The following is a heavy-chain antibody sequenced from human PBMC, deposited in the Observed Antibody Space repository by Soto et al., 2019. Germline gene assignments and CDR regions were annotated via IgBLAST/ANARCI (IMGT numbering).Heavy chain of an antibody. D-gene: IGHD3-22*01. CDR3: ARDRFYDSSGAFSFDY. CDR1: GGSISSGGYY. Sequence: QVQLQESGPGLVKPSQTLSLTCTVSGGSISSGGYYWSWIRQHPGKGLEWIGYIYYSGSTYYNPCLKSRVTISVDTSKNQFSLKLSSVTAADTAVYYCARDRFYDSSGAFSFDYWGQGTLVTVSS. CDR2: IYYSGST. V-gene: IGHV4-31*03. J-gene: IGHJ4*02.